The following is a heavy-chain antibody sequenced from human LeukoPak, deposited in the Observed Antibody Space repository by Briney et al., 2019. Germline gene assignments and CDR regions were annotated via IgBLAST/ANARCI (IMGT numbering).Heavy chain of an antibody. D-gene: IGHD6-19*01. CDR2: INPNSGGT. CDR1: GYTFTGYY. Sequence: GSLKVSCKASGYTFTGYYMHWVRQAPGQGLEWMGWINPNSGGTNYAKKFQGRVTMTRDTSISTAYMELSRLRSDDTAVYYCARDLAVAATGVDYWGQGTLVTVSS. CDR3: ARDLAVAATGVDY. J-gene: IGHJ4*02. V-gene: IGHV1-2*02.